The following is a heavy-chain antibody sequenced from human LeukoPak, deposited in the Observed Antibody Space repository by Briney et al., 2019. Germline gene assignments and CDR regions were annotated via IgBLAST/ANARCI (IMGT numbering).Heavy chain of an antibody. J-gene: IGHJ4*02. CDR3: ARDRLIAAEGPRYYFDY. D-gene: IGHD6-13*01. CDR1: GGTFSSYA. CDR2: IIAIFGTA. V-gene: IGHV1-69*01. Sequence: ASVKVSCKASGGTFSSYAISWVRQAPGQGLEWMGGIIAIFGTANYAQKFQGRVTITADESTSTDYMELSSLRSEDTAVYYCARDRLIAAEGPRYYFDYWGQGTLVTVSS.